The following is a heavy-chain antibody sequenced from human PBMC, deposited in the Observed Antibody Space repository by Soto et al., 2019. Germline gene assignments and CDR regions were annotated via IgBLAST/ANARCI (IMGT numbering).Heavy chain of an antibody. CDR1: GGTFSSYA. CDR2: VIPIYSTA. D-gene: IGHD6-13*01. Sequence: QVQLVQAGAEVKKPGSSVKVSCKASGGTFSSYAISWVRQAPGQGLEWMGGVIPIYSTANYVQKFQGRVTITADESTSTAYMELSSLRSEDTAVYYCAVDRIAVAGTSVLDPWGQGTLVTVSS. J-gene: IGHJ5*02. V-gene: IGHV1-69*01. CDR3: AVDRIAVAGTSVLDP.